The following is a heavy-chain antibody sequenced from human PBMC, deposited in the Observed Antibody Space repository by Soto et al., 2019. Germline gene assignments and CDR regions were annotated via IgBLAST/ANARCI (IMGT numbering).Heavy chain of an antibody. CDR1: GYTFTSYD. D-gene: IGHD6-13*01. CDR2: MNPNSGNT. CDR3: ARELNSSSWYRSYYYYYYGMDV. V-gene: IGHV1-8*01. Sequence: ASVKVSCKASGYTFTSYDINWVRQATGQGLEWMGWMNPNSGNTGYAQKFQGRVTMTRNTSISTAYMELSSLRSEDTAVYYCARELNSSSWYRSYYYYYYGMDVWGQGTTVTVSS. J-gene: IGHJ6*02.